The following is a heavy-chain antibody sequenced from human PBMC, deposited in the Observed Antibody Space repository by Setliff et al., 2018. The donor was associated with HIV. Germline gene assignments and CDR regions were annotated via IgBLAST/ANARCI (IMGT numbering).Heavy chain of an antibody. J-gene: IGHJ6*02. CDR2: ISPYNGHT. D-gene: IGHD6-19*01. Sequence: ASVKVSCKASGYTFTTYGISWVRQAPGHGLEWMGWISPYNGHTNYAQNFQGRITMTTDTSTSRAYMELKSLTSDDTAVYFCARLGSGWSDSYYYAMDVWGQGTTVTVSS. CDR1: GYTFTTYG. CDR3: ARLGSGWSDSYYYAMDV. V-gene: IGHV1-18*01.